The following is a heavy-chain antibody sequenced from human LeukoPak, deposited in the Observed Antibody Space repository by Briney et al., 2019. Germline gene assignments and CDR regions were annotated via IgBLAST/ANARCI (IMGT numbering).Heavy chain of an antibody. J-gene: IGHJ4*02. D-gene: IGHD6-13*01. CDR3: ARDRGGQHPDY. V-gene: IGHV1-46*01. CDR2: INPSGGST. Sequence: GASVKVSCKASGYTFTSYYMHWVRQAPGQGLERMGIINPSGGSTSYAQKFQGRVTMTRDTSTSTVYMELSSLSSEDTAVYYCARDRGGQHPDYWGQGTLVTVSS. CDR1: GYTFTSYY.